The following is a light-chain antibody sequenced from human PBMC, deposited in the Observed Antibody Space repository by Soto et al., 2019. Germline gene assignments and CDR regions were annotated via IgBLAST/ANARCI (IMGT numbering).Light chain of an antibody. Sequence: EIVLTQSPDTLSLSPGERATLSCRASQSVDSNYLAWYQQKPGQAPRVLIYDASIRATGIPDRFSGSGSGTDFTLTISRLEPEDFAVYFCQQYGSSVKTFGQGTKVDIK. CDR3: QQYGSSVKT. CDR2: DAS. V-gene: IGKV3-20*01. J-gene: IGKJ1*01. CDR1: QSVDSNY.